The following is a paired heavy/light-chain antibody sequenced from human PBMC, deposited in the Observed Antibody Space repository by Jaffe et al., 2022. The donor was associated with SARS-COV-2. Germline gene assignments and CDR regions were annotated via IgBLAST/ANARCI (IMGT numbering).Heavy chain of an antibody. V-gene: IGHV3-21*01. Sequence: EVQLVESGGGLVKPGGSLRLSCAASGFTFSTYSMTWVRQAPGKGLEWVSSISSGDSYIYYADSVKGRFTISRDNAKNSLYLQMNSLRAEDTAVYYCARAYSQDFSSSWLYGMDVWGQGTTVTVSS. CDR1: GFTFSTYS. D-gene: IGHD6-13*01. CDR2: ISSGDSYI. J-gene: IGHJ6*02. CDR3: ARAYSQDFSSSWLYGMDV.
Light chain of an antibody. CDR1: QSITTY. CDR3: QQTFSTPYT. V-gene: IGKV1-39*01. CDR2: GAS. J-gene: IGKJ2*01. Sequence: DIQMTQSPSSLSASVGDRVTITCRASQSITTYLNWYQEKPGKAPNLLIYGASGLQSGVPSRFSGSGSGTDFTLTISSLQPEDFATYYCQQTFSTPYTFGQGTKLEIK.